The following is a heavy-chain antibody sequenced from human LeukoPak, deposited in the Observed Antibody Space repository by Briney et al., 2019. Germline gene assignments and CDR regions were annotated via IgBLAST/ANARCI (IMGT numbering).Heavy chain of an antibody. CDR1: GYTFTGYY. D-gene: IGHD1-26*01. J-gene: IGHJ4*02. Sequence: ASVKVSCKASGYTFTGYYMHWVRQAPGQGLEWMGIINPSGGSTSYAQKFQGRVTMTRDTSTSTVYMELSRLRSDDTAVYYCARSSGSYPSWDYWGQGTLVTVSS. CDR2: INPSGGST. V-gene: IGHV1-46*01. CDR3: ARSSGSYPSWDY.